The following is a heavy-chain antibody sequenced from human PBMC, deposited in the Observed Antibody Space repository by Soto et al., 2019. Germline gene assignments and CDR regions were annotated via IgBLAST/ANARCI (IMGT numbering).Heavy chain of an antibody. J-gene: IGHJ4*02. V-gene: IGHV4-30-2*01. CDR3: ASGGGLELDY. CDR2: IYHSGST. CDR1: GGSISSGGYS. Sequence: QLQLQESGSGLVKPSQTLSLTCAVSGGSISSGGYSWSWIRQPPGKGLEWIGYIYHSGSTYYNPSRKVRVPISVDRSKNQFPLKLSSVTAADTAVYYCASGGGLELDYWGQGTLVTVSS. D-gene: IGHD1-1*01.